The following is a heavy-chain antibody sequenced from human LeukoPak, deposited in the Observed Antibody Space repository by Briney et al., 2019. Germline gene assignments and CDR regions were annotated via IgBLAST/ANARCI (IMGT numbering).Heavy chain of an antibody. V-gene: IGHV4-39*07. CDR2: IYYSGST. D-gene: IGHD1-26*01. Sequence: SETLSLTCTVSGGSISSSSYYWGWIRQPPGKGLEWIGSIYYSGSTYYNPSLKSRVTISVDTSKNQFSLKLSSVTAADTAVYYCARDLSGSYQAPLGYWGQGTLVTVSS. CDR3: ARDLSGSYQAPLGY. CDR1: GGSISSSSYY. J-gene: IGHJ4*02.